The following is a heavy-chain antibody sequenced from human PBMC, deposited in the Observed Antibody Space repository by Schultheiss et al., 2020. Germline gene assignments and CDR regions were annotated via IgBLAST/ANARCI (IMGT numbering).Heavy chain of an antibody. D-gene: IGHD6-19*01. CDR1: GGSISSSSYY. Sequence: SATLSLTCTVSGGSISSSSYYWGWIRQPPGKGLEWIGSIYYSGSTYYNPSLKSRVTISVDTSKNQFSLKLSSVTAADTAVYYCARDRGVAGTADYWGQGTLVTVSS. V-gene: IGHV4-39*07. CDR3: ARDRGVAGTADY. J-gene: IGHJ4*02. CDR2: IYYSGST.